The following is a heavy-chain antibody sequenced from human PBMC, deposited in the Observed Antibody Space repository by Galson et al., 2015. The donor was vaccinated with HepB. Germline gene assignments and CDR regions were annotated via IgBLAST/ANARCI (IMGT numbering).Heavy chain of an antibody. D-gene: IGHD3-9*01. CDR2: IYYSGST. Sequence: ETLSLTCTVSGGSISSYYWSWIRQPPGKGLEWIGYIYYSGSTNYNPSLKSRVTISVDTSKNQFSLKLSSVTAADTAVYYCAATLRDILTGPFFDYWGQGTLVTVSS. V-gene: IGHV4-59*01. J-gene: IGHJ4*02. CDR1: GGSISSYY. CDR3: AATLRDILTGPFFDY.